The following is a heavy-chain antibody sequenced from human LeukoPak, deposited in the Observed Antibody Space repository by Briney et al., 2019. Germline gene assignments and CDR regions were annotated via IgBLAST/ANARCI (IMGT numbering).Heavy chain of an antibody. V-gene: IGHV3-48*01. Sequence: GGSLRLSCAASGFTFSSYSMNWVRQAPGKGLEWVSYISDSSTTIYHADSVKGRFTISRDNAKNSLYLQMNSLRAEDTAVYYCARDRGGAYDFWSGYYTGYFDYWGQGTLVPVSS. CDR3: ARDRGGAYDFWSGYYTGYFDY. D-gene: IGHD3-3*01. CDR1: GFTFSSYS. CDR2: ISDSSTTI. J-gene: IGHJ4*02.